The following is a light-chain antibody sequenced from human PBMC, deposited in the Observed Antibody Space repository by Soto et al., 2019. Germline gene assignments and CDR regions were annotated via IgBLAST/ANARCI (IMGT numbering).Light chain of an antibody. Sequence: SYELTQPPSVSVAPGKTARLTCGGNNIGSKSMHWYQQKPGQAPVLVIYYDSDRPSGIPERFSGSNSGNTATLTISRVEAGDEADYYCQVWDRSSDVVFGGGTKLTVL. CDR1: NIGSKS. CDR2: YDS. CDR3: QVWDRSSDVV. J-gene: IGLJ2*01. V-gene: IGLV3-21*04.